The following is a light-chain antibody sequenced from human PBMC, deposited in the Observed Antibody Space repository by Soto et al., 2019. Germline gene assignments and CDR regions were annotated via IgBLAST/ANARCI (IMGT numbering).Light chain of an antibody. CDR1: QSISSW. CDR2: DAS. V-gene: IGKV1-5*01. CDR3: QQYNSYSDP. J-gene: IGKJ2*01. Sequence: DIQMTQSPSTLSASVGDRVTITCRASQSISSWLAWYQQKPGKAPKLLIYDASSLESGVPSRFSGSGSGTEFTLNISSLQPDDFGTYYWQQYNSYSDPFGQGTKVDIK.